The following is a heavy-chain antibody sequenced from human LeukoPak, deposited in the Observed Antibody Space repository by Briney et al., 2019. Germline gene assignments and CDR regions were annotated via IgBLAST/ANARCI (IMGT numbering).Heavy chain of an antibody. CDR3: ARDVFEGFGERVIDAFDT. D-gene: IGHD3-10*01. Sequence: GASVKVSCKASGYTFINYNIAWVQQAPGQGLEWMGWISAYNGDTNYGQKVQGRVAMTTDTSTRTAYMEPRGLRSDDTAAYYCARDVFEGFGERVIDAFDTWGQGTLVTVSS. J-gene: IGHJ3*02. CDR1: GYTFINYN. CDR2: ISAYNGDT. V-gene: IGHV1-18*01.